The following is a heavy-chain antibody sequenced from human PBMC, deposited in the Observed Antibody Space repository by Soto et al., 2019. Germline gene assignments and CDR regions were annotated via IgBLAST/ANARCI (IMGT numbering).Heavy chain of an antibody. CDR2: ISGSGGST. Sequence: PGGSQKLSCAASGLTFSSYAMSWVRQAPGKGLEWVSAISGSGGSTYYADSVKGRFTISRDNSKNTLYLQMNSLGAVDSAVYYWAKEFVVVVAAVDYWGQGTLVTVSA. J-gene: IGHJ4*02. CDR1: GLTFSSYA. CDR3: AKEFVVVVAAVDY. D-gene: IGHD2-15*01. V-gene: IGHV3-23*01.